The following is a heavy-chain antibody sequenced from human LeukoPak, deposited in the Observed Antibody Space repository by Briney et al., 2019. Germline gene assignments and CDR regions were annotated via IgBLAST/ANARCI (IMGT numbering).Heavy chain of an antibody. Sequence: GGSLRLSCAASGFTISNYVMTWVRQAPGKGLEWVSSITGGGGSTYYADSVKGRFTISRDNSKNTLYLQMNSLRVEDTALYYCAKGGASGPDAFDIWGQGTMVTVSS. V-gene: IGHV3-23*01. CDR2: ITGGGGST. D-gene: IGHD3-10*01. CDR3: AKGGASGPDAFDI. CDR1: GFTISNYV. J-gene: IGHJ3*02.